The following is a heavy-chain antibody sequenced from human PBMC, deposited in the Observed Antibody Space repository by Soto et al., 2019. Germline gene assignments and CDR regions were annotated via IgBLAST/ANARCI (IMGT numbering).Heavy chain of an antibody. J-gene: IGHJ4*02. D-gene: IGHD6-13*01. CDR2: INHSGST. V-gene: IGHV4-34*01. CDR1: GGSFSGYY. Sequence: SETLSLTCAVYGGSFSGYYWSWIRQPPGKGLEWIGEINHSGSTNYNPSLKSRVTISVDTSKNQFSLKLSSVTAADTAVYYCARAKAAAGTDYWGQGTLVTVSS. CDR3: ARAKAAAGTDY.